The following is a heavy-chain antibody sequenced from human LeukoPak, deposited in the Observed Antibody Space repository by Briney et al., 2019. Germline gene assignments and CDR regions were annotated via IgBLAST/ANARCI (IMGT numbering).Heavy chain of an antibody. CDR2: IYYSGST. J-gene: IGHJ5*02. V-gene: IGHV4-59*01. D-gene: IGHD2-8*02. CDR3: ARDDTGNNWFDP. CDR1: GGSISSYY. Sequence: PSETLSLTCTVSGGSISSYYWSWIRQPPGKGLEWIGYIYYSGSTNYNPSLKSRVTMSVDTSKNQFSLRLGSVTAADTAIYYCARDDTGNNWFDPWGQGTLVTVSS.